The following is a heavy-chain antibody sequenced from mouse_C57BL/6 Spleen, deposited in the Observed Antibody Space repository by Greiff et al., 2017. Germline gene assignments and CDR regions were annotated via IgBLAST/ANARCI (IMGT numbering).Heavy chain of an antibody. CDR3: ARIANFDDFDY. Sequence: QVQLQQSGPELVQPGASVKISCKASGYAFSSSWMNWVKQRPGKGLEWIGRLYPGDGDTNYNGKFKGKATLTADKSSSTASMQLSSLTSEDSAVYFCARIANFDDFDYWGQGTTLTVSS. V-gene: IGHV1-82*01. D-gene: IGHD1-1*01. CDR2: LYPGDGDT. CDR1: GYAFSSSW. J-gene: IGHJ2*01.